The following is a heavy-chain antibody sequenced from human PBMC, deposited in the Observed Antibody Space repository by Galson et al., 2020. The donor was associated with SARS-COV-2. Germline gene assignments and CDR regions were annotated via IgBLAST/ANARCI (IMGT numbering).Heavy chain of an antibody. V-gene: IGHV1-69*13. J-gene: IGHJ6*02. CDR2: IIPIFGTA. CDR3: ATAQIEGRYYYYYGMDV. D-gene: IGHD6-25*01. CDR1: GGTFSSYA. Sequence: SVKVSCKASGGTFSSYAISWVRQAPGQGLEWMGGIIPIFGTANYAQKFQGRVTITADESTSTAYMELSSLRSEDTAVYYCATAQIEGRYYYYYGMDVWGQGTTVTVSS.